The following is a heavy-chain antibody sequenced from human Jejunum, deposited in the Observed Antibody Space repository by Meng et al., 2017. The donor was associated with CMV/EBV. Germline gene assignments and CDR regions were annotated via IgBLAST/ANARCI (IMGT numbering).Heavy chain of an antibody. D-gene: IGHD2-2*01. V-gene: IGHV4-34*01. CDR1: GGSFSGYY. CDR3: ARTKYCSPTVCSAFDP. J-gene: IGHJ5*02. CDR2: INHSGSA. Sequence: GGSFSGYYWSWIRQSPGQGLEWIGQINHSGSASYNPSLRRRVTISEDTSKNQFSLRLTSVTAADTALYYCARTKYCSPTVCSAFDPWGQGSLVTVSS.